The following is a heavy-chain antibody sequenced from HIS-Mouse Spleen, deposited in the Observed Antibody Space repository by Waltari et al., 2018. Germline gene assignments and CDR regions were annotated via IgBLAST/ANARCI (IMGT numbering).Heavy chain of an antibody. D-gene: IGHD2-2*01. CDR3: ANPKSVAAAPQYFQH. V-gene: IGHV3-23*01. Sequence: EVQLLESGGGLVQPGGSLRLSCRASGFTFSSYALRWVRQGPGKGLELFLAISGSGGSTYYADSVKGRFTISRDNAKNTLYLQMNSLRAEDTAVYYCANPKSVAAAPQYFQHWGQGTLVTVSS. CDR1: GFTFSSYA. J-gene: IGHJ1*01. CDR2: ISGSGGST.